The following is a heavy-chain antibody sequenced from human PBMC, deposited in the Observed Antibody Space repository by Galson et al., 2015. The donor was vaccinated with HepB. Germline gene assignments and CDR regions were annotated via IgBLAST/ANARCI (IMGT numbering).Heavy chain of an antibody. Sequence: SVKVFCKASGYTFTSYGISWVRQAPGQGLEWMGWISAYNGNTNYAQKLQGRVTMTTDTSTSTAYMELRSLRSDDTAVYYCARVRGIAARLGVRWFDPWGQGTLVTVSS. CDR3: ARVRGIAARLGVRWFDP. J-gene: IGHJ5*02. D-gene: IGHD6-6*01. CDR1: GYTFTSYG. CDR2: ISAYNGNT. V-gene: IGHV1-18*01.